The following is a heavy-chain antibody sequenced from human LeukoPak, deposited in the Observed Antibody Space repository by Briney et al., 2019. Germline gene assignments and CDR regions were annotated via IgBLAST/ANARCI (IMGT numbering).Heavy chain of an antibody. D-gene: IGHD3-22*01. Sequence: GGSLRLSCAASEFTFSTYWMTWVRQAPGKGLEWVANIKQDGSEKYYVDSVKGRFTISRDNAKNSLYLQMNSLRAEDTAVYYCAREDYYDEEDAFDIWGQGTMVTVSS. CDR3: AREDYYDEEDAFDI. CDR1: EFTFSTYW. CDR2: IKQDGSEK. V-gene: IGHV3-7*01. J-gene: IGHJ3*02.